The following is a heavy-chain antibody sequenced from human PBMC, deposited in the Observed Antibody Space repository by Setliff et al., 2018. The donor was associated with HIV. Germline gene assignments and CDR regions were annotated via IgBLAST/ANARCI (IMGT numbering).Heavy chain of an antibody. V-gene: IGHV4-39*01. CDR2: MHNSGST. Sequence: ETLSLTCTVSGDSISSSAYYWGWIRQPPGKGLEWIGSMHNSGSTYYAPSLQSRVTISIDKARDQFSLKLSSVTAADTAVYFCARHDNYDNGGYYNLYYFDSWGPGTLVTVSS. CDR3: ARHDNYDNGGYYNLYYFDS. D-gene: IGHD3-22*01. J-gene: IGHJ4*02. CDR1: GDSISSSAYY.